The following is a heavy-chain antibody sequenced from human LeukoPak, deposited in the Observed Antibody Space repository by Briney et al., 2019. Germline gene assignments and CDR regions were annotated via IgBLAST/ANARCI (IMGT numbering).Heavy chain of an antibody. CDR2: ISSSGSTI. V-gene: IGHV3-11*01. D-gene: IGHD3-10*01. CDR1: GFTFSDYY. J-gene: IGHJ4*02. Sequence: GVLRLSCAASGFTFSDYYMSWIRQAPGKGLEWVSYISSSGSTIYYADSVKGRFTISRDNAKNSLYLQMNSLRAEDTAVYYCARFGYYGSGSYSFDYWGQGTLVTVSS. CDR3: ARFGYYGSGSYSFDY.